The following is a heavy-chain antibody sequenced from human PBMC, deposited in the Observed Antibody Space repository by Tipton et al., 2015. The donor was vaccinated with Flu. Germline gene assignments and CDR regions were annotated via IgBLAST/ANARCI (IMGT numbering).Heavy chain of an antibody. CDR2: INHSRTT. CDR1: GGSFTHYY. V-gene: IGHV4-34*01. CDR3: ARGPEQWLVNPHYFDY. D-gene: IGHD6-19*01. J-gene: IGHJ4*02. Sequence: TLSLTCAVSGGSFTHYYWSWIRQPPGKGLEWIGEINHSRTTNYNPSLKSRVTISVDTSKKQFSLKLSSVTAADTAVYYCARGPEQWLVNPHYFDYWGQGTLVTVSS.